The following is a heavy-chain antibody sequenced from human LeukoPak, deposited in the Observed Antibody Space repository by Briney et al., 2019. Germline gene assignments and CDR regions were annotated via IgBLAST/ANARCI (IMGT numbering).Heavy chain of an antibody. J-gene: IGHJ4*02. V-gene: IGHV1-2*02. CDR1: GYSFTGFY. Sequence: GASVKVSCKASGYSFTGFYIHWVRQAPGQGLEWMAWINPQTGATNYAQKFKGRITTTRDLSITTAYMEVTTLRSDDTAVYYCARGGDDSGLYFAYWRQGTLVTVSS. CDR3: ARGGDDSGLYFAY. CDR2: INPQTGAT. D-gene: IGHD3-22*01.